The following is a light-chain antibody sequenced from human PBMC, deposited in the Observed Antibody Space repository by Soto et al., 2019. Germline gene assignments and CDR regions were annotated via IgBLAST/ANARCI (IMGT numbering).Light chain of an antibody. CDR2: GAS. J-gene: IGKJ5*01. CDR3: QQYNKWPPST. V-gene: IGKV3-15*01. Sequence: EIVMTQSPATLSVSPGERATLACRASQSVSSNLAWYQQQPGQAPRLLIYGASTRATGIPASVSGSGSGTEFTLTISSLQSEDFALYYCQQYNKWPPSTFGQRTRLEIK. CDR1: QSVSSN.